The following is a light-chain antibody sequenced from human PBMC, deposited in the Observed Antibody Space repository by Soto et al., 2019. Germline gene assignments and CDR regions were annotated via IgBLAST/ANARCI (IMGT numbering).Light chain of an antibody. CDR2: GNS. J-gene: IGLJ3*02. Sequence: QSVLTQPPSVSGAPGQRVTISCTGSSSNIGAGYDVHWYQQLPGTAPKLLIYGNSNRPSGVPDRFSGSNSGTSASLAISGLQAEDWADYYCQSYDSSLSGWVFGGGTKLTVL. CDR1: SSNIGAGYD. CDR3: QSYDSSLSGWV. V-gene: IGLV1-40*01.